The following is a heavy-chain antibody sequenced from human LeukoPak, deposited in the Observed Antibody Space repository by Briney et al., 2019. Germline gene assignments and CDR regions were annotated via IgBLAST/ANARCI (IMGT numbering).Heavy chain of an antibody. CDR2: IYYSGST. D-gene: IGHD3-9*01. CDR1: GGSISSSSYY. J-gene: IGHJ5*02. Sequence: SEPLSLTFTVSGGSISSSSYYWGWIRQPPGKGLEWIGSIYYSGSTYYSPSLKSRVTISVDTSKNQFSLKLSSVTAADTAVYYCARPPYDILTGPNWFDPWGQGTLVTVSS. V-gene: IGHV4-39*01. CDR3: ARPPYDILTGPNWFDP.